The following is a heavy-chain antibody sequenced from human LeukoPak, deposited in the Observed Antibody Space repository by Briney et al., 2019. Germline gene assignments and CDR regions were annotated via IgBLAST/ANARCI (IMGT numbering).Heavy chain of an antibody. V-gene: IGHV3-9*01. CDR2: ISWNSGSI. CDR1: GFTFDDYA. J-gene: IGHJ4*02. Sequence: GGSLRLSCAASGFTFDDYAMHWVRQAPGKGLEWVSGISWNSGSIGYADSVKGRFTISRDNAKNSLYLQMNSLRAEDTALYYCAKSRSNLLLEYDYWGQGTLVTVSS. CDR3: AKSRSNLLLEYDY. D-gene: IGHD1-1*01.